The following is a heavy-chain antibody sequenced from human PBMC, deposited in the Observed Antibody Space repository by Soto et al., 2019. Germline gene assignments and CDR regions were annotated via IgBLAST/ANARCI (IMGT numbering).Heavy chain of an antibody. CDR1: GGSFSGYY. D-gene: IGHD3-10*01. V-gene: IGHV4-34*01. Sequence: SETLSLTCAVYGGSFSGYYWSWIRQPPGKGLEWIGEINHSGSTNYNPSLKSRVTISVDTSKNQFSLKLGSVTAADTAVYYCARTRRWARRGWAYGSGPGDWFDPWGQGTLVTVSS. J-gene: IGHJ5*02. CDR2: INHSGST. CDR3: ARTRRWARRGWAYGSGPGDWFDP.